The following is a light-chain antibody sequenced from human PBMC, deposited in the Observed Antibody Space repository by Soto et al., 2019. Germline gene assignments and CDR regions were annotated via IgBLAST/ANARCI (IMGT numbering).Light chain of an antibody. J-gene: IGKJ3*01. Sequence: EIVSTQSPGTLSLSPGARATLSCRASQTVNSTSLAWYQQRPGQSHRLLIYGASSRATGVPDRSSGSGSGAGYTLAIGRLGPEDFAMCDGQQYGDSVFTFGPVTKVDSK. CDR3: QQYGDSVFT. CDR1: QTVNSTS. V-gene: IGKV3-20*01. CDR2: GAS.